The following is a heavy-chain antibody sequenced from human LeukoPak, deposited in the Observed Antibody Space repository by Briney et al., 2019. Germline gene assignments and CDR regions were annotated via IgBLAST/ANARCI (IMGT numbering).Heavy chain of an antibody. CDR3: ARSYYYDSSGYYYVDY. CDR2: ISSSSSYI. J-gene: IGHJ4*02. CDR1: GFTLSSYS. V-gene: IGHV3-21*01. D-gene: IGHD3-22*01. Sequence: PGGSLRLSCAASGFTLSSYSMNWVRQAPGKGLEWVSSISSSSSYIYYADSVKGRFTISRDNAKNSLYLQMNSLRAEDTAVYYCARSYYYDSSGYYYVDYWGQGTLVTVSS.